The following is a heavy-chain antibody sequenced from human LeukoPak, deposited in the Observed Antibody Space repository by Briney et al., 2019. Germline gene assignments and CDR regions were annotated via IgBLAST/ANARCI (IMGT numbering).Heavy chain of an antibody. CDR2: ISATAT. J-gene: IGHJ4*02. CDR3: AKGQGSGSYPFDY. V-gene: IGHV3-23*01. CDR1: GFTFSSYA. D-gene: IGHD3-16*02. Sequence: GGSLRLSCAASGFTFSSYAMSWVRQAPGKGLEWVSVISATATYYADSVKGRITISRDTSRNTLYLQMNSLRADDTAVYYCAKGQGSGSYPFDYWGQGTLVTVSS.